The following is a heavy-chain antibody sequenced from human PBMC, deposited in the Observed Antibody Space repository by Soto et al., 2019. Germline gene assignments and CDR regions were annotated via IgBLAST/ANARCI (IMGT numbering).Heavy chain of an antibody. J-gene: IGHJ4*02. V-gene: IGHV2-5*02. Sequence: QITLKESGPTLVKPTQTLTLTCTFSGFSLSTSGMGVGWIRQPPGKALEWLALIYWDDDKRYSPSLKSRLTITKDTAKNQVVLRIAHKHPVDTATYSCAHNGAAVQTFDYWGQGTLVTVSS. CDR3: AHNGAAVQTFDY. CDR1: GFSLSTSGMG. CDR2: IYWDDDK. D-gene: IGHD6-13*01.